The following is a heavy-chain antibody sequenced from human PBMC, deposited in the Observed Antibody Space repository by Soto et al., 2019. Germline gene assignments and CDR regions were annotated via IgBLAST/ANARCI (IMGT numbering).Heavy chain of an antibody. CDR1: GFSLSTSGVG. V-gene: IGHV2-5*02. CDR3: AHRRLYCSGGSCYHQWFDP. J-gene: IGHJ5*02. Sequence: SGPTLVNPTQTLTLTCTFSGFSLSTSGVGVGWIRQPPGKALEWLALIYWDDDKRYSPSLKSRLTITKDTSKNQVVLTMTNMDPVDTATYYCAHRRLYCSGGSCYHQWFDPWGQGTLVTVSS. D-gene: IGHD2-15*01. CDR2: IYWDDDK.